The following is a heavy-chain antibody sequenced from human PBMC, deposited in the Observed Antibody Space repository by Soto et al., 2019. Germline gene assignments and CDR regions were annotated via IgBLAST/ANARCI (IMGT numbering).Heavy chain of an antibody. V-gene: IGHV3-30-3*01. D-gene: IGHD6-19*01. CDR1: GFTFSSYA. CDR2: ISYDGSNK. CDR3: ARGDSSGWYTSLFDY. Sequence: VQLVESGGGVVQPGRSLRLSCAASGFTFSSYAMHWVRQAPGKGLEWVAVISYDGSNKYYADSVKGRFTISRDNSKNTLYLQMNSLRAEDTAVYYCARGDSSGWYTSLFDYWGQGTLVTVSS. J-gene: IGHJ4*02.